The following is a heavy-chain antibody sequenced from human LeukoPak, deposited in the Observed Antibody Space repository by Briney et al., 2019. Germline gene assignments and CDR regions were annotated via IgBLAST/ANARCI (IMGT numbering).Heavy chain of an antibody. CDR3: VRDADIFTGFVLFDY. J-gene: IGHJ4*02. CDR2: IKHDGSEK. Sequence: GESLRLSCAASGFTFKNYWMSWVRQPPGKGLEWVANIKHDGSEKYYVDSVKGRFTVSRDNAKNSLYLQMNSLRAEDMAGYHCVRDADIFTGFVLFDYWGQGTLVTVSS. CDR1: GFTFKNYW. V-gene: IGHV3-7*03. D-gene: IGHD3-9*01.